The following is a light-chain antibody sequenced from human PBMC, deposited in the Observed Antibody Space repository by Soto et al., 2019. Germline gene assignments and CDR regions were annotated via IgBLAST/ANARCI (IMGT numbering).Light chain of an antibody. V-gene: IGLV2-11*01. CDR3: CSYAGSYTYV. CDR2: DVN. J-gene: IGLJ1*01. Sequence: QLVLPQPRSVSGSPGQSVTISCSDVGGYNYVSWYQQHPGKAPKLIIYDVNKRPSGVPDRFSGSQSGNTASLTISGLQAEDEADYHCCSYAGSYTYVFGTGTKLTVL. CDR1: DVGGYNY.